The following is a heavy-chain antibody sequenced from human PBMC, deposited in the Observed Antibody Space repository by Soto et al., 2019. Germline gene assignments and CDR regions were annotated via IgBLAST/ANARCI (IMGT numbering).Heavy chain of an antibody. CDR2: INAGNGNT. D-gene: IGHD6-13*01. Sequence: ASVKVSCKASGYTFTSYAMHWVRQAPGQRLEWMGWINAGNGNTKYSQKFQGRVTITRDTSASTAYMELSSLRSEDTAVYYCARDFSRIAAAGIGWFDPWGQGTLVPVSS. CDR3: ARDFSRIAAAGIGWFDP. J-gene: IGHJ5*02. V-gene: IGHV1-3*01. CDR1: GYTFTSYA.